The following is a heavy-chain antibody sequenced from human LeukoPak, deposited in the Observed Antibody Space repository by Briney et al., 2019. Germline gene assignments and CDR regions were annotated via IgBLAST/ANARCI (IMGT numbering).Heavy chain of an antibody. CDR1: GFIFSSDA. V-gene: IGHV3-23*01. D-gene: IGHD5-18*01. J-gene: IGHJ4*02. CDR3: AKNRGYSYGPGDN. CDR2: ISGSGGTT. Sequence: PGGSLRLSCAASGFIFSSDAMSWVRQAPGKGLEWVSGISGSGGTTYYSDSVKGRLTISRDNSKNTLYLQMNSLRVEDTAVYYCAKNRGYSYGPGDNWGQGTLVTVSS.